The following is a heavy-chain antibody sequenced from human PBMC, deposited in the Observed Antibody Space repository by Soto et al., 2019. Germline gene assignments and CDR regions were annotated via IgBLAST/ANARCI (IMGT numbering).Heavy chain of an antibody. D-gene: IGHD6-13*01. J-gene: IGHJ4*02. CDR3: AREGIAAAGPTGFDY. Sequence: GASVKVSCKASGYTFTSYYMHWVRQAPGQGLEWMGIINPSGGSTSYAQKFQGRVTMTRDTSTSTVYMELSSLRSEDTAVYYCAREGIAAAGPTGFDYWGQGTLVTVSS. V-gene: IGHV1-46*03. CDR2: INPSGGST. CDR1: GYTFTSYY.